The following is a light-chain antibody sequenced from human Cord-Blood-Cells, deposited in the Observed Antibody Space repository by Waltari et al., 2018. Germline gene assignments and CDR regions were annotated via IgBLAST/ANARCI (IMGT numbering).Light chain of an antibody. V-gene: IGKV3-15*01. CDR3: QQYNNWPPYT. CDR2: GAS. J-gene: IGKJ2*01. Sequence: IVMTQSPATLSVSQGGRATLSCKASQSVSTNLAWYQQKPGQAPRLLIYGASTRATGIPARFSGSGSGTEFTLTISSLQSEDFAVYYCQQYNNWPPYTFGQGTKLEIK. CDR1: QSVSTN.